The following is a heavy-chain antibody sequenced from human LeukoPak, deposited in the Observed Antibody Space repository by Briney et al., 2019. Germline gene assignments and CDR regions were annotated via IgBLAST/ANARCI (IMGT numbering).Heavy chain of an antibody. CDR1: GFTFSSYS. J-gene: IGHJ6*02. D-gene: IGHD4-17*01. CDR3: ARDESYGDYPSPYYGMDV. CDR2: ISSSSSYI. V-gene: IGHV3-21*01. Sequence: GGSLRLSCAASGFTFSSYSMNWVRQAPGKGLEWVSSISSSSSYIYYADSVKGRFTTSRDNAKNSLYLQMNSLRAEDTAVYYCARDESYGDYPSPYYGMDVWGQGTTVTVSS.